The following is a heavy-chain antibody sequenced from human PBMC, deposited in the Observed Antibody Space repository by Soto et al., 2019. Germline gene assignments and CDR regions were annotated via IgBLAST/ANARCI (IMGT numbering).Heavy chain of an antibody. CDR1: GFTFSSYG. CDR3: AKGPLGYCSSTSCYLPDY. V-gene: IGHV3-30*18. CDR2: ISYDGSNK. J-gene: IGHJ4*02. D-gene: IGHD2-2*01. Sequence: QVQLVESGGGVVQPGRSLRLSCAASGFTFSSYGMHWVRQAPGKGLEWVAVISYDGSNKYYADSVKGRFTISRVNSKNTLYLQMNSLRAEDTAVYYCAKGPLGYCSSTSCYLPDYWGQGTLVTVSS.